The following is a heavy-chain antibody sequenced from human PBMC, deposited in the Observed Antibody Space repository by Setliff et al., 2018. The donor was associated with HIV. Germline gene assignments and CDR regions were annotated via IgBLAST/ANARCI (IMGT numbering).Heavy chain of an antibody. CDR3: AKHECSGGCYYYMDV. CDR2: ISGSNSRT. CDR1: GFNFMFFA. D-gene: IGHD2-15*01. Sequence: GGSLRLSCTAPGFNFMFFAMSWVRQAPGKGLEWVSGISGSNSRTDYVDSVKGRFTISRDKSKNTLYLQLNSLRAEDTAVYYCAKHECSGGCYYYMDVWGTGIMVTVSS. V-gene: IGHV3-23*01. J-gene: IGHJ6*03.